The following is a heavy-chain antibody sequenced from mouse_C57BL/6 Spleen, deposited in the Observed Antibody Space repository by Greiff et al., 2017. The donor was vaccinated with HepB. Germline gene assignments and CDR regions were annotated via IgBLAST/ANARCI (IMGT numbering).Heavy chain of an antibody. CDR3: ARPYYGSTYFDY. Sequence: EVKLVESGGGLVKPGGSLKLSCAASGFTFSSYAMSWVRQTPEKRLEWVATISDGGSYTYYPDNVKGRFTISRDNAKNNLYLQMSHLKSEDTAMYYCARPYYGSTYFDYWGQGTTLTVSS. J-gene: IGHJ2*01. CDR1: GFTFSSYA. CDR2: ISDGGSYT. D-gene: IGHD1-1*01. V-gene: IGHV5-4*03.